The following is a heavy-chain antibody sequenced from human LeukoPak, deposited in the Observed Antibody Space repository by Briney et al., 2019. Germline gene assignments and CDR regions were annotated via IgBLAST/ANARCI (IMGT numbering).Heavy chain of an antibody. CDR3: ARDPSRPYSSSWLDY. V-gene: IGHV3-74*01. Sequence: PGGSLRLSCAASGFTFSSYWMHWVRQAPGKGLVWVSLIETDGTSTSYADSVKGRFTISRDNAKNTLYLQMNSLRVEDTAVYYCARDPSRPYSSSWLDYWGQGTLVIVSS. CDR1: GFTFSSYW. D-gene: IGHD6-13*01. J-gene: IGHJ4*02. CDR2: IETDGTST.